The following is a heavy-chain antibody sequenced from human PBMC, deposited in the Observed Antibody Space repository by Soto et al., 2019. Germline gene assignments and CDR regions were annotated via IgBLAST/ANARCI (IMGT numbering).Heavy chain of an antibody. D-gene: IGHD6-13*01. CDR2: ISGGTSST. Sequence: VQLLESGGGLVQPGGSLRLSCAASGFTFSSYAMSWVRQAPGKGLEWVSAISGGTSSTYYADSVKGRFTISRDNSKNTLYLQMNSLRAEDTAVYDCAKERWAAAGTPTLDYWGQGTLVTVSS. J-gene: IGHJ4*02. CDR1: GFTFSSYA. CDR3: AKERWAAAGTPTLDY. V-gene: IGHV3-23*01.